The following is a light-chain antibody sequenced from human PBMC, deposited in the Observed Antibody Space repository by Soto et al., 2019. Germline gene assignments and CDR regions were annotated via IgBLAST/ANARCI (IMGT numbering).Light chain of an antibody. V-gene: IGLV2-23*01. CDR1: SSDIGAYNL. Sequence: QSALTQPASVAGPPGQSITISCTGTSSDIGAYNLVSWYQHYPGKAPKLMIYEGIKRPSGVSNRFSGSKSGNTAFLTISGLQAEDEADYYCCSYAGSGTDNYVFGSGTKVTVL. CDR3: CSYAGSGTDNYV. J-gene: IGLJ1*01. CDR2: EGI.